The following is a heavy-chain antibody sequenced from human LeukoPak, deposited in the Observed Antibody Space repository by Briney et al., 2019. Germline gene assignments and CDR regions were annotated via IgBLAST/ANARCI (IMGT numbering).Heavy chain of an antibody. CDR3: ARHDGYSYGYAQYYGMDV. Sequence: GESLKISCKGSGYSFTSYWIGWVRQMPGKGLEWMGIIYPGDSDTRYSPSFQGQVTISADKSISTAYLQWSSLKASDTAMYYCARHDGYSYGYAQYYGMDVWGQGTTVTVSS. CDR1: GYSFTSYW. CDR2: IYPGDSDT. D-gene: IGHD5-18*01. J-gene: IGHJ6*02. V-gene: IGHV5-51*01.